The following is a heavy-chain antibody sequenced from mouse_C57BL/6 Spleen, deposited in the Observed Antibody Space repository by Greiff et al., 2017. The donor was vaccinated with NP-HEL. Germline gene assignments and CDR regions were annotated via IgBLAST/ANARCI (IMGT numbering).Heavy chain of an antibody. Sequence: VKLMESGPGLVQPSQSLSITCTVSGFSLTSYGVHWVRQSPGKGLEWLGVIWSGGSTDYNAAFISRLSISKDNSKSQVFFKMNSLQADDTAIYYCARGYYGSSWAMDYWGQGTSVTVSS. CDR1: GFSLTSYG. J-gene: IGHJ4*01. CDR3: ARGYYGSSWAMDY. CDR2: IWSGGST. V-gene: IGHV2-2*01. D-gene: IGHD1-1*01.